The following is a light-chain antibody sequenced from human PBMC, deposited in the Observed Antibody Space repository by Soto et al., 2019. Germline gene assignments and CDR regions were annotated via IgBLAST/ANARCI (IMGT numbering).Light chain of an antibody. Sequence: EIPMTQSPATLSVSPGERATLSCRASQSVGSNLAWYQQRPGQAPRLLIYGASSRAAGIPARFSASGSGTDFTLTISDVQPEDFALYYCHQRQSWPRTFGQGTKVDIK. CDR2: GAS. V-gene: IGKV3D-15*01. CDR3: HQRQSWPRT. J-gene: IGKJ1*01. CDR1: QSVGSN.